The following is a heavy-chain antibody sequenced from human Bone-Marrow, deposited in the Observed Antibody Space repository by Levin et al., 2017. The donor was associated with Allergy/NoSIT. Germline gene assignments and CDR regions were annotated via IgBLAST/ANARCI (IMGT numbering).Heavy chain of an antibody. CDR3: ARVTLLADSGYDSPFDY. J-gene: IGHJ4*02. CDR2: ISSSSSYI. V-gene: IGHV3-21*01. D-gene: IGHD5-12*01. Sequence: RSGGSLRLSCAASGFTFSSYSMNWVRQAPGKGLEWVSSISSSSSYIYYADSVKGRFTISRDNAKNSLYLQMNSLRAEDTAVYYCARVTLLADSGYDSPFDYWGQGTLVTVSS. CDR1: GFTFSSYS.